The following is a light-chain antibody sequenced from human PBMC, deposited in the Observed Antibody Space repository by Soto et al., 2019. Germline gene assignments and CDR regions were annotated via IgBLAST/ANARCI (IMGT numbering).Light chain of an antibody. CDR1: SSDVGGYNF. Sequence: QSALTQPASVSGSPGQSITISCTGTSSDVGGYNFVSWYQHHPGTPPKLIIYEVIHRPSGVSNRFSGSKSAITASLTISGLQVEDEADYFCSSYSSTTTREVFGTGTKLT. CDR3: SSYSSTTTREV. V-gene: IGLV2-14*01. J-gene: IGLJ1*01. CDR2: EVI.